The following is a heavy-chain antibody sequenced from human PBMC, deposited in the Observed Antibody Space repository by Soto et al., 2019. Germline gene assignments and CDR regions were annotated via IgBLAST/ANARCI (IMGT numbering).Heavy chain of an antibody. D-gene: IGHD2-8*01. CDR3: AKNGQPPYYCYGLDV. CDR1: GYTFTRYG. V-gene: IGHV1-18*01. CDR2: ISGYNGDT. Sequence: QGQLVQSEAEVKKPGASVKVSCKASGYTFTRYGISWVRQAPGQGLEWMGWISGYNGDTNYAEKFQGRVIMTIDTSTGTAFMELRSLTSDDTAVYYCAKNGQPPYYCYGLDVWGQGTTVTVSS. J-gene: IGHJ6*02.